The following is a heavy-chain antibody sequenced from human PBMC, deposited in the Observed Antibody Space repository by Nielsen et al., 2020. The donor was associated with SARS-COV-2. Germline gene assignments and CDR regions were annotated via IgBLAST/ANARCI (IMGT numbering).Heavy chain of an antibody. V-gene: IGHV4-61*02. CDR3: ARGLQWRYFDL. CDR1: GGSISSGGFY. Sequence: SETLSLTCTVSGGSISSGGFYWSWIRQPAGKGLEWIGRIYATGSTSYNPSLKSRVTISVDTSKNQFSLKLSSVTAADTAVYYCARGLQWRYFDLWGRGTLVTVSS. D-gene: IGHD6-19*01. CDR2: IYATGST. J-gene: IGHJ2*01.